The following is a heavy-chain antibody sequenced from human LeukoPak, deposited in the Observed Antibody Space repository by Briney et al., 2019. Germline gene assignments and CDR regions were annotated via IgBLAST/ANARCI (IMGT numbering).Heavy chain of an antibody. D-gene: IGHD3-10*01. V-gene: IGHV3-7*01. Sequence: GGSLRLSCAASGFTFSSYWMSWVRQAPGKGLEWVANIKQDGSEKYYVDSVKGRFTISRDNAKNSLYLQMNSLRAEDTAVYYCARDRYYGSGSYYTPDYGMDVWGQGTTVTVSS. J-gene: IGHJ6*02. CDR1: GFTFSSYW. CDR3: ARDRYYGSGSYYTPDYGMDV. CDR2: IKQDGSEK.